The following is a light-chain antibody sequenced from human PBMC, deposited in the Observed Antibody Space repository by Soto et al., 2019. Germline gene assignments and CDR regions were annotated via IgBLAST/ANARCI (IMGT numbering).Light chain of an antibody. CDR3: QQRSNGTIT. J-gene: IGKJ5*01. Sequence: LTQSPSTVSLPAGESLTLSCRASQGLXSHFGWYQQKPGQAPRILXYAASNRATGIPARLSGSGSGTDFTRTISSLEPEDCAPYYWQQRSNGTITFGQGTRLEIK. CDR2: AAS. V-gene: IGKV3-11*01. CDR1: QGLXSH.